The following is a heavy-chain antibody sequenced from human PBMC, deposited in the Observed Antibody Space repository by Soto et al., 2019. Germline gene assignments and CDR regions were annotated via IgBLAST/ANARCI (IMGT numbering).Heavy chain of an antibody. J-gene: IGHJ6*03. CDR2: ISSSGSTI. D-gene: IGHD1-7*01. CDR3: ARDQLEGSGTPLGYMDV. CDR1: GFTFSDYY. Sequence: QVQLVESGGGLVKPGGSLRLSCAASGFTFSDYYMSWIRQAPGKGLEWVSYISSSGSTIYYADSVKGRFTISRDNAKNSLYLQMNSLRVEDRAVYDCARDQLEGSGTPLGYMDVWGKGTTVTVSS. V-gene: IGHV3-11*01.